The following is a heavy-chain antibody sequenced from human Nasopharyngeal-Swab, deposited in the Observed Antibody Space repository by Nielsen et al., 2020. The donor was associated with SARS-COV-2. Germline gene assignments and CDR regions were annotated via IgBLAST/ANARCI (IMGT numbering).Heavy chain of an antibody. Sequence: GESLKISCTASGFTFSGSAMHWVRQASGKGLEWVGRIRSKANSYATAYAAAVKGRFTSARDDSKNTAYLQMNSLKTEDTAVYYCTRPTCKQSSGRGDNWFDPWGQGTLVTVSS. CDR2: IRSKANSYAT. CDR1: GFTFSGSA. D-gene: IGHD6-19*01. CDR3: TRPTCKQSSGRGDNWFDP. J-gene: IGHJ5*02. V-gene: IGHV3-73*01.